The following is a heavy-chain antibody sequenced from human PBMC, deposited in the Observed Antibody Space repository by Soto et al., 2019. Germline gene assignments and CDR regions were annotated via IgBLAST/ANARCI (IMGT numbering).Heavy chain of an antibody. CDR2: IYHSGGT. V-gene: IGHV4-30-2*01. CDR1: GGSISSGDYS. J-gene: IGHJ4*02. D-gene: IGHD4-4*01. Sequence: QLQLQESGAGLVRPSQTLSLTCAVSGGSISSGDYSWSWIRQPPGKGLEWIGYIYHSGGTYYNPSLKSRVTISVDISKNQFSLKLTAVTAADTAVYYCARGHDSNDNWGQGTLVTVSS. CDR3: ARGHDSNDN.